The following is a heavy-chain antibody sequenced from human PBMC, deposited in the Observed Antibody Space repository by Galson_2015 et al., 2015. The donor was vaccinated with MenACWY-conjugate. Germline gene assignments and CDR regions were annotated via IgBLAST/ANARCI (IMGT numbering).Heavy chain of an antibody. V-gene: IGHV3-11*05. CDR1: GFAFSGHS. J-gene: IGHJ4*02. CDR3: AKVGRLSTTFDT. CDR2: ITPSSSNS. Sequence: SLRLSCAASGFAFSGHSMGWVRQAPGKGLEWVSYITPSSSNSFYADSVRGRFTLSKDNSQNSLFLQMNSLRAEDTALYYCAKVGRLSTTFDTWGQGTLVTVSS. D-gene: IGHD2-2*01.